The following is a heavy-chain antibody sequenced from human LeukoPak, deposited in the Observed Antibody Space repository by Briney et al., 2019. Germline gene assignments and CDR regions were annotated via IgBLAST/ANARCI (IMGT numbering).Heavy chain of an antibody. CDR2: IKQDGSEK. Sequence: GGSLRLSCAASGFTFSSYWMSWVRQAPGKGLEWVANIKQDGSEKYYVDSVKGRFTISRDNAKNSLYLQMNSLRAEDTAVYYCARELRGSSRLALYYMDVWGKGTTVTVSS. D-gene: IGHD6-13*01. V-gene: IGHV3-7*01. CDR1: GFTFSSYW. CDR3: ARELRGSSRLALYYMDV. J-gene: IGHJ6*03.